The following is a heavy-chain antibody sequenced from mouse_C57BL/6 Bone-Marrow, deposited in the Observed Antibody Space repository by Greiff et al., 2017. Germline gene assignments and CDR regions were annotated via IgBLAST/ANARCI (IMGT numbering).Heavy chain of an antibody. J-gene: IGHJ3*01. CDR3: ASPLMYYYGSSFAY. Sequence: EVQLQQSGPELVKPGASVKISCKASGYTFTDYYMNWVKQSHGKSLEWIGDINPNNGGTSYNQKFKGKATLTVDKSSSTAYMELRSLTSEDSAVYYCASPLMYYYGSSFAYWGQGTLVTVSA. D-gene: IGHD1-1*01. V-gene: IGHV1-26*01. CDR2: INPNNGGT. CDR1: GYTFTDYY.